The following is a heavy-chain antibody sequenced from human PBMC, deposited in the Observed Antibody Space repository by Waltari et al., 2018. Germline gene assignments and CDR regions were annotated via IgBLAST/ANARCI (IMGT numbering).Heavy chain of an antibody. Sequence: QVQLQESGPGLLKPSETLSLTCAVSGYSISSTYCWGWIRQSPGKGLEWIGTIYHSGSTYYNPSLRSRVTISVDTSKTHFSLKLSSVTAADTAVYYCARTSGGDLYNWFDPWGQGTLVTVSS. V-gene: IGHV4-38-2*01. CDR3: ARTSGGDLYNWFDP. CDR1: GYSISSTYC. CDR2: IYHSGST. D-gene: IGHD2-21*02. J-gene: IGHJ5*02.